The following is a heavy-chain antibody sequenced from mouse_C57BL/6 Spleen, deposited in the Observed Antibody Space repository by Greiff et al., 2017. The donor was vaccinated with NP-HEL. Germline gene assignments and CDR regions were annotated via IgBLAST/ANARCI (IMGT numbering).Heavy chain of an antibody. CDR2: INPNNGGT. CDR3: ARSGYGSSYDAMDY. J-gene: IGHJ4*01. CDR1: GYTFTDYY. D-gene: IGHD1-1*01. V-gene: IGHV1-26*01. Sequence: EVQLQQSGPELVKPGASVKLSCKASGYTFTDYYMNWVKQSHGESLEWIGDINPNNGGTSYNQKFKGKATLTVDKSSSTAYMELRSLTSEDSAVYYCARSGYGSSYDAMDYWGQGTSVTVSS.